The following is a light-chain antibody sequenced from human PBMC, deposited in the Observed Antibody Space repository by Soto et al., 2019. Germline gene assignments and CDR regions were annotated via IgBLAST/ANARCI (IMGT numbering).Light chain of an antibody. J-gene: IGLJ1*01. CDR1: ISDVGSYDL. CDR2: QVS. CDR3: AAWDDSLNGYV. Sequence: QSALTQPASVSGSPGQSITISCTGSISDVGSYDLVSWYQQHPGKAPKLMIYQVSRRPSGVSNRFFGSKSGNTASLAISGLQPEDEADYYCAAWDDSLNGYVFGTGTKVTVL. V-gene: IGLV2-14*02.